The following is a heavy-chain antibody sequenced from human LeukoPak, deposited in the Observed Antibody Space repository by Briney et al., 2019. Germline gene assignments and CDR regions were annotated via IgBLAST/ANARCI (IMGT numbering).Heavy chain of an antibody. CDR1: GFTLSSYW. V-gene: IGHV3-7*01. Sequence: GGSLRLSCAASGFTLSSYWMSWVRQAPGKGLEWVANIKQDGSEKYYVDSVKGRFTISRDNAKNSLYLQMNSLRAEDTAVYYCASYYGSGSYYKRSFDYWGQGTLVTVSS. D-gene: IGHD3-10*01. CDR2: IKQDGSEK. CDR3: ASYYGSGSYYKRSFDY. J-gene: IGHJ4*02.